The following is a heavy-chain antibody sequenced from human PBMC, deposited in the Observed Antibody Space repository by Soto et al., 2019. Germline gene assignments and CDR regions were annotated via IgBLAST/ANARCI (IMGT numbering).Heavy chain of an antibody. J-gene: IGHJ4*02. CDR1: GYTFTTYG. D-gene: IGHD3-16*01. CDR2: ISAYSGKT. Sequence: QVQLVQSGGEVKKPGASVKVSCKTSGYTFTTYGISWVRQAPGQLLEWVGWISAYSGKTHYAQKFQGKVTMTTDTSTNTAYLELRSLRSDDTAVYYCARDPYLGDHQYWGQGSLVTVSS. CDR3: ARDPYLGDHQY. V-gene: IGHV1-18*01.